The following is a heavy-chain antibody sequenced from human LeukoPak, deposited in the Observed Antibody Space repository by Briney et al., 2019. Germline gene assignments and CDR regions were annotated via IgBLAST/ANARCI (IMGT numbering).Heavy chain of an antibody. J-gene: IGHJ3*02. CDR3: ARNNYGDYVDAFDI. CDR2: INHRGST. Sequence: PSESLSLTCAVYGGSFSGYYCSWIRQPPGKGREWIGEINHRGSTNYNPSLKSRVTLSVATSKNQFSLKMSSVTAEDTAVYYCARNNYGDYVDAFDIWGQGTMVTVSS. V-gene: IGHV4-34*01. D-gene: IGHD4-17*01. CDR1: GGSFSGYY.